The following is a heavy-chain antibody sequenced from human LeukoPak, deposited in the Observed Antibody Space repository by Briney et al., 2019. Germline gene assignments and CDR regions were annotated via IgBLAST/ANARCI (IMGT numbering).Heavy chain of an antibody. V-gene: IGHV4-59*01. D-gene: IGHD1-26*01. Sequence: SETLSLTCTVSGGSISNSYWTWIRQPPGKGLEWIGNIHSSGRTSYNPSLKSRVTILLGTSNNQFSLNLASVTTADTAVYYCAKAPGATHFDYWGQGTLVTVSS. J-gene: IGHJ4*02. CDR1: GGSISNSY. CDR3: AKAPGATHFDY. CDR2: IHSSGRT.